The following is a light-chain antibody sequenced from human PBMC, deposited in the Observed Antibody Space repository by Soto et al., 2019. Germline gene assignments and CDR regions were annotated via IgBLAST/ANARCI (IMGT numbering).Light chain of an antibody. V-gene: IGLV2-14*01. CDR3: FSYTRSGTYV. CDR2: EVS. CDR1: SSDVGNYKY. Sequence: QSVLTQPASVSGSPGQSITISCTGTSSDVGNYKYVSWYQQHPGKAPKLMIYEVSNRPSGVSNRFSGSKSGNTASLTISGLQAEDETDYYCFSYTRSGTYVFGTGTTV. J-gene: IGLJ1*01.